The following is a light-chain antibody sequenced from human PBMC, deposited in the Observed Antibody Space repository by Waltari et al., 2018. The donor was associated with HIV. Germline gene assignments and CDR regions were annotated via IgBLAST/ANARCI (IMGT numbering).Light chain of an antibody. CDR3: CSFAGSYTWL. CDR1: SSDVGGYNY. V-gene: IGLV2-11*01. CDR2: DLT. J-gene: IGLJ2*01. Sequence: QSALTQPRSVSGSPGQSVTISCTGTSSDVGGYNYVSWYQQLPGKAPKLMIYDLTERPSGVPDRFSGSKSGNTASLTISGLQAEDEADYYCCSFAGSYTWLFGGGTKLTVL.